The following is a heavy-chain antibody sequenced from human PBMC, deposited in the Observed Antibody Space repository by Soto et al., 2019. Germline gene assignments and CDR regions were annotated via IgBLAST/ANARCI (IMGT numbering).Heavy chain of an antibody. CDR2: IKSKTDGGTT. CDR3: TTDNDYVWGSYRDY. CDR1: GFTFSNAW. V-gene: IGHV3-15*01. D-gene: IGHD3-16*02. Sequence: GGSLRLSCAASGFTFSNAWMSWVRQAPGKGLEWVGRIKSKTDGGTTDYAAPVKGRFTISRDDSKNTLYLQMNSLKTEDTAMYYCTTDNDYVWGSYRDYWGQGTLVTVSS. J-gene: IGHJ4*02.